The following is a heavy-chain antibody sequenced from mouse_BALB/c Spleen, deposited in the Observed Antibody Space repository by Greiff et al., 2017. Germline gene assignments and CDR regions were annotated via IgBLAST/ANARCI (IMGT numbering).Heavy chain of an antibody. CDR1: GFDFSRYW. CDR3: ARRQLGLRAMDY. V-gene: IGHV4-1*02. Sequence: VQLQQSGGGLVQPGGSLKLSCAASGFDFSRYWMSWVRQAPGKGLEWIGEINPDSSTINYTPSLKDKFIISRDNAKNTLYLQMSKVRSEDTALYYCARRQLGLRAMDYWGQGTSVTVSS. CDR2: INPDSSTI. D-gene: IGHD3-2*01. J-gene: IGHJ4*01.